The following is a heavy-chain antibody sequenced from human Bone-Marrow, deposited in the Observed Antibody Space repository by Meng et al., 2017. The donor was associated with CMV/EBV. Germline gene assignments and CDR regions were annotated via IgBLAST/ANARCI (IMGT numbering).Heavy chain of an antibody. D-gene: IGHD2-15*01. CDR3: AKVLGGHVRVAADD. CDR2: INWSSDSI. V-gene: IGHV3-9*01. Sequence: SLKISCVASGLNFDNYAMHWVRQAPGKGLEWVPGINWSSDSIGYAVSVKGRFTISRDDAKNSLYLQMNSLMDEDTALYYCAKVLGGHVRVAADDWGQGTRVTVSS. J-gene: IGHJ4*02. CDR1: GLNFDNYA.